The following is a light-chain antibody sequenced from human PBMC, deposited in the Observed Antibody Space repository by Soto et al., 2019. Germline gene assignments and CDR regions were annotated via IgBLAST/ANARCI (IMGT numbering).Light chain of an antibody. CDR1: QSVDSY. CDR3: QHRSNWPWT. CDR2: DAS. Sequence: EIVLTQSPATLSLSPGERATLSCRASQSVDSYLAWYQQKPGRAPRLLIYDASNRATGIPARFSGSGSGTDFTLTISSLEPEDFAVYYCQHRSNWPWTFGQGTKVEIK. J-gene: IGKJ1*01. V-gene: IGKV3-11*01.